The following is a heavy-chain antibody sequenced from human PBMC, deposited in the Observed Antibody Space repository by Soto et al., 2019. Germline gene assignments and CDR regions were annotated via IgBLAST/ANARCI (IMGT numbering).Heavy chain of an antibody. J-gene: IGHJ6*04. CDR1: GYSFTSYW. V-gene: IGHV5-10-1*01. D-gene: IGHD3-9*01. CDR2: IDPSDSYT. Sequence: GESLKISCKGSGYSFTSYWISWVRQMPGKGLEWMGRIDPSDSYTNYSPSFQGHVTISADKSISTAYLQWSSLKASDTAMYYCAREPYDILTGYSYYYYGMDVWGGGTTVTVSS. CDR3: AREPYDILTGYSYYYYGMDV.